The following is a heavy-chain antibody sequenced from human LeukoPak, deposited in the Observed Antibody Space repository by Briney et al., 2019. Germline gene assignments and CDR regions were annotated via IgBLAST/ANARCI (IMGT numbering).Heavy chain of an antibody. CDR1: GGSISSSSYY. D-gene: IGHD3-10*01. Sequence: PSETLSLTCTVSGGSISSSSYYWGWIRQPPGKGLEWIGSIYYSGSTYYNPSLKSRVTISVDTSKNQFSLKLSSVTAADTAVYYCARDQGGKLWFGELGEKWTNWFDPWGQGTLVTVSS. J-gene: IGHJ5*02. CDR2: IYYSGST. V-gene: IGHV4-39*07. CDR3: ARDQGGKLWFGELGEKWTNWFDP.